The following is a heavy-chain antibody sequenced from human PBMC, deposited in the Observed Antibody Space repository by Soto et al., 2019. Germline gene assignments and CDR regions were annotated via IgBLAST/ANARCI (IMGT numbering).Heavy chain of an antibody. V-gene: IGHV3-30*03. CDR2: ISYDGSDK. CDR1: GFHFTSYG. CDR3: VGSQYYFDY. J-gene: IGHJ4*02. Sequence: QVQLVESGGGVVQPGRSLRLSCAASGFHFTSYGMHWVREGPDKGLEWVAIISYDGSDKYYADSVKGRFTISRDNSKNTLYLQMNSLRPEDTAVYYCVGSQYYFDYRGQGTLVIVSS. D-gene: IGHD1-26*01.